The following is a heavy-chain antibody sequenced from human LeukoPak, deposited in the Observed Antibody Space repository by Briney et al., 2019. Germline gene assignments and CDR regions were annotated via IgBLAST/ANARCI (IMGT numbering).Heavy chain of an antibody. Sequence: ASVKVSCKASGYTFTDYYIHWVRQAPAQGLEWMGWINPNTGGTNYAQRFQGRVTMTRDTSISTAYMELRRLRSDDTAVYYCARRDYYGLGKFTYYMDVWGKGTTVTVSS. J-gene: IGHJ6*03. CDR3: ARRDYYGLGKFTYYMDV. CDR2: INPNTGGT. V-gene: IGHV1-2*02. D-gene: IGHD3-10*01. CDR1: GYTFTDYY.